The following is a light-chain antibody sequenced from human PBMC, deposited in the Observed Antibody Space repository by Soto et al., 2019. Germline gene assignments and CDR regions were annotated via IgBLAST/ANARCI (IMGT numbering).Light chain of an antibody. CDR3: QQRSNWPPLT. CDR1: QSISTF. Sequence: EIVLTQSPATLSLSPGERATLSCRASQSISTFLAWYQQKPGQPPRLLIYDASNRATGIPTRFSGSGSGTDFTLTISSLEPEDFGVYYCQQRSNWPPLTFGGGTKVEIK. J-gene: IGKJ4*01. V-gene: IGKV3-11*01. CDR2: DAS.